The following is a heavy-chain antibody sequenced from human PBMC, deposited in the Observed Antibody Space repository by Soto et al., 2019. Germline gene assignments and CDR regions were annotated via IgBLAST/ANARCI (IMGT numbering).Heavy chain of an antibody. Sequence: ASVKVSCKASGYTFTSYAMHWVRQAPGQRLEWMGWINAGNGNTKYSQKFQGRVTMTEDTSTDTAYMELSSLRSEDTAVYYCATFPPPRLYCSGGSCYDYYFDYWGQGTLVTVSS. J-gene: IGHJ4*02. V-gene: IGHV1-3*01. CDR1: GYTFTSYA. CDR2: INAGNGNT. D-gene: IGHD2-15*01. CDR3: ATFPPPRLYCSGGSCYDYYFDY.